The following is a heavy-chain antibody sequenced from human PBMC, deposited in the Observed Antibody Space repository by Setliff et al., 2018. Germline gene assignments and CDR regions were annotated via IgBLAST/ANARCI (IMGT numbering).Heavy chain of an antibody. CDR3: AKDGDNYHDSGDYYHEFDY. CDR1: GFTFSSSS. CDR2: INWNGDII. Sequence: PGGSLRLSCAASGFTFSSSSMTWVRQAPGKGLEWVSDINWNGDIIGYADSVKGRFTISRDNAKNSLYLQMNSLRAEDTAVYYCAKDGDNYHDSGDYYHEFDYWGQGAQVTVSS. D-gene: IGHD3-22*01. V-gene: IGHV3-20*04. J-gene: IGHJ4*02.